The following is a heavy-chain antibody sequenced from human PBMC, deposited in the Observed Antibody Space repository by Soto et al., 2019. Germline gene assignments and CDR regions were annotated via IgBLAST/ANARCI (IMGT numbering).Heavy chain of an antibody. V-gene: IGHV3-7*01. Sequence: LRLSCAASGFTFSSYWMSWVRQAPGKGLEWVANIKQDGSEKYYVDSVKGRFTISRDNAKNSLYLQMNSLRAEDTAVYYCARDLENYYGSGSYPGGYGMDVWGQGTTVTVSS. CDR2: IKQDGSEK. J-gene: IGHJ6*02. CDR3: ARDLENYYGSGSYPGGYGMDV. CDR1: GFTFSSYW. D-gene: IGHD3-10*01.